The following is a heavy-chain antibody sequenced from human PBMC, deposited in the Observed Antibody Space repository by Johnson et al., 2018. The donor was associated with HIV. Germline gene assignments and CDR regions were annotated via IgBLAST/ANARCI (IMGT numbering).Heavy chain of an antibody. Sequence: QVQLVESGGGVVQPGRSLRLSCAASGFTFSSYAMHWVRQAPAKGLEWVAVISYDGSNKYYADSVKGRFTISRDNSKNTLYLQMNSLRAEDTAVYYCASEVRGVLDIWGQGTMVTVAS. D-gene: IGHD3-10*01. CDR2: ISYDGSNK. J-gene: IGHJ3*02. CDR1: GFTFSSYA. CDR3: ASEVRGVLDI. V-gene: IGHV3-30-3*01.